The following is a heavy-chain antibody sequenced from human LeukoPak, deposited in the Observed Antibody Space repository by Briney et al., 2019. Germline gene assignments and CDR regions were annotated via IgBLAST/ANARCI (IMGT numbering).Heavy chain of an antibody. Sequence: GGSLRLSCAASGFTFSSYSMNWVRQAPGKGLEWVTSISSSSSYIYYADSVKGRFTISRDYSKNTLYLQMNSLRAEDTAVYYCATRRYCSSISCYDYWGQGTLVTVSS. CDR1: GFTFSSYS. V-gene: IGHV3-21*04. CDR3: ATRRYCSSISCYDY. CDR2: ISSSSSYI. D-gene: IGHD2-2*01. J-gene: IGHJ4*02.